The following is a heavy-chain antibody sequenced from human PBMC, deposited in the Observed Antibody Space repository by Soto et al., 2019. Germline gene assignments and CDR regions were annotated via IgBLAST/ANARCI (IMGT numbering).Heavy chain of an antibody. V-gene: IGHV3-33*01. J-gene: IGHJ4*02. CDR3: ARDALALYYFDY. D-gene: IGHD5-12*01. CDR1: GFTLSSNG. Sequence: QVQLVESGGALVRPGGSRRPPCAAPGFTLSSNGMHWVPKAQAKGLEWVAVIWYDGSNKYYADSVKGRFTISRDNSKNTLYLQMNSLRAEDTAVYYCARDALALYYFDYWGQGTLVTVSS. CDR2: IWYDGSNK.